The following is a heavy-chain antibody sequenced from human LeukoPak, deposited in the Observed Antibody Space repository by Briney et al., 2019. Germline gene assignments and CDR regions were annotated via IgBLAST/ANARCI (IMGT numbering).Heavy chain of an antibody. CDR3: GRFGYVAAVDL. CDR2: INPAGSDT. Sequence: GESLRLSCAASGFSFNHYWMTWVRQAPGRGLEWVANINPAGSDTYYVDPVKGRFTISRDNAKNLVYLQMNSLRAEDTAVYSCGRFGYVAAVDLWGQGTLVTVSS. J-gene: IGHJ4*02. D-gene: IGHD2-15*01. CDR1: GFSFNHYW. V-gene: IGHV3-7*01.